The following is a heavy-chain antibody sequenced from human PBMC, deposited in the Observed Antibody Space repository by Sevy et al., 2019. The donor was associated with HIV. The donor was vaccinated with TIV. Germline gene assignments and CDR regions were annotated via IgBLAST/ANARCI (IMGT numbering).Heavy chain of an antibody. CDR3: ARVPTYYYGSSTYFDY. CDR2: IGVYNGNS. CDR1: GFSFSSYG. D-gene: IGHD3-10*01. J-gene: IGHJ4*02. V-gene: IGHV1-18*01. Sequence: ASVKVSCKASGFSFSSYGFTWVRQAPGQGLEWMGWIGVYNGNSNSAQRLQGRVTLTTDTSTSTVYMELSGLKSDDTAVYHCARVPTYYYGSSTYFDYWGQGTPVTVSS.